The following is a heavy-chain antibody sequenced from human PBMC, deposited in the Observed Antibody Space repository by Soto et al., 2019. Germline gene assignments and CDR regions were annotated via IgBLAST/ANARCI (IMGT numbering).Heavy chain of an antibody. J-gene: IGHJ4*02. CDR3: ARVGAYFGEFDYFAY. CDR2: ISRNSDYI. Sequence: EVQLVESGGGLAKPGGSLRLSCAASGFTFSSYSMNWVRQAPGKGLEWVSSISRNSDYIYYSDSVKGRFIISRDNARNSLYLHMDTLRAEDTAVYYCARVGAYFGEFDYFAYLGQGALVTVSS. CDR1: GFTFSSYS. V-gene: IGHV3-21*01. D-gene: IGHD3-10*01.